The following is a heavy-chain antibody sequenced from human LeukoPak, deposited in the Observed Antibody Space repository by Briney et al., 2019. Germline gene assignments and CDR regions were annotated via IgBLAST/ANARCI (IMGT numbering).Heavy chain of an antibody. CDR3: ARGSDGYNSPGDY. CDR1: GYTFTGYY. D-gene: IGHD5-24*01. CDR2: INPNSGGT. V-gene: IGHV1-2*04. J-gene: IGHJ4*02. Sequence: ASVTVSCKASGYTFTGYYMHWVRQAPGQGLEWMGWINPNSGGTNYAQKFQGWVTMTRDTSISTAYMELSRLRSDDTAVYYCARGSDGYNSPGDYWGQGTLVTVSS.